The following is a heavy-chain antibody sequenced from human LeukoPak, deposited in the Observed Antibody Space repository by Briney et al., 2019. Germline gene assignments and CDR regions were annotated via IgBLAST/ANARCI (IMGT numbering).Heavy chain of an antibody. J-gene: IGHJ4*02. CDR2: ISSSGSGT. CDR3: ARRQSRGPIDY. V-gene: IGHV3-23*01. D-gene: IGHD3-10*01. CDR1: GFTFRTYA. Sequence: GGSLRLSCAASGFTFRTYAMSWVRQAPGEGLEWVSTISSSGSGTYYADSVKGRFTISRDNSKNTLYLQMNSLRVDDTAMYYCARRQSRGPIDYWGQGTLVTVSS.